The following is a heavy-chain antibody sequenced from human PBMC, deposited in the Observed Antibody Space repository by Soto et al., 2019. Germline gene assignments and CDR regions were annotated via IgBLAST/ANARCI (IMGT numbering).Heavy chain of an antibody. V-gene: IGHV4-59*01. CDR1: GGSISNYY. CDR3: ARGRHWLDY. CDR2: IYYTGTT. J-gene: IGHJ4*02. Sequence: QVQLQESGPGLVKPSETLSLTCTVSGGSISNYYWSWIRQPPGKGLEWIGYIYYTGTTNYNPSLKRGVSTTVVTSEMQFSLWLSSVTAADTGIYYCARGRHWLDYWGQGTLVTVSS. D-gene: IGHD6-19*01.